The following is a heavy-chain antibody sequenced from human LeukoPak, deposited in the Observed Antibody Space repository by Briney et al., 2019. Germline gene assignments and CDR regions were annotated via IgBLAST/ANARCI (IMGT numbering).Heavy chain of an antibody. CDR3: AKDLYSNYGPADY. CDR1: GFTFSSYA. V-gene: IGHV3-23*01. Sequence: GGSLRLSCAASGFTFSSYAMSWVRKAPGKGLEWVSTINGGGVNTHYADSVGGRFTISRDNSKNTLFLQMNSLRDEDTAVYYCAKDLYSNYGPADYWGQGNLVTVSS. J-gene: IGHJ4*02. CDR2: INGGGVNT. D-gene: IGHD4-11*01.